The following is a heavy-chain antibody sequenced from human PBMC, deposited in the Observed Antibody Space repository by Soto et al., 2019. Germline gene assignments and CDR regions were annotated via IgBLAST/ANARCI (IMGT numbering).Heavy chain of an antibody. V-gene: IGHV1-18*01. D-gene: IGHD2-15*01. CDR1: GYTFTSYG. CDR2: ISPYNGDR. Sequence: QVQLVQSGAEVKKPGASVKVSCKASGYTFTSYGISWVRQAPGQGLEWMGWISPYNGDRNYAQKLQGRVTMTTDTSTSTAYMELRSLRSHDTAVYYCARGMCTGGSGYSEFDYWGEGTLVTVSS. J-gene: IGHJ4*02. CDR3: ARGMCTGGSGYSEFDY.